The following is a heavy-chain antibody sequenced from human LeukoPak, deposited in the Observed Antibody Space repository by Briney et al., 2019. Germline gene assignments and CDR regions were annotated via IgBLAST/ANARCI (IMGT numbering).Heavy chain of an antibody. V-gene: IGHV5-51*01. Sequence: GESLKISCKGSGYSFTSYWIGWVRQMPGKGLEWMGIIYPGDSDTRYSPSLQGQVTISADKSISTAYLQWSSLKASDTAMYYCARQASAVAELERPPWFDPWGQGTLVTVSS. CDR1: GYSFTSYW. CDR3: ARQASAVAELERPPWFDP. D-gene: IGHD1-1*01. J-gene: IGHJ5*02. CDR2: IYPGDSDT.